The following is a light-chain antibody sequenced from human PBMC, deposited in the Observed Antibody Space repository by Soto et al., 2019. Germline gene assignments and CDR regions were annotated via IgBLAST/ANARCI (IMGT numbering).Light chain of an antibody. CDR2: KAS. Sequence: DIQMTQSPSTLSASVGDRVTITCRASQDISTWLAWYQQKPGRAPKLLSFKASIPEDGVPSRFSGSGSGTKFTLTISSLQPDDFATYYCQQFDTYSGTFGQGTKVEIK. J-gene: IGKJ1*01. CDR3: QQFDTYSGT. CDR1: QDISTW. V-gene: IGKV1-5*03.